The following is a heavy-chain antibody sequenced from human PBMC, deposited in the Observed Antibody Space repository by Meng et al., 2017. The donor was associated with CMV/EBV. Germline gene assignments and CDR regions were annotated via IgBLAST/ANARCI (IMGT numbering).Heavy chain of an antibody. J-gene: IGHJ4*02. CDR1: GFTFSDYT. CDR2: ISNDGSNK. V-gene: IGHV3-30-3*01. D-gene: IGHD3-10*01. Sequence: ASGFTFSDYTMDWGHQAPGKGLGWVAIISNDGSNKYYADCVKGRFTISRDNSKNTLYLQMNSLRAEDTAVYYCARDLMVRGVINTYWGQGTLVTVSS. CDR3: ARDLMVRGVINTY.